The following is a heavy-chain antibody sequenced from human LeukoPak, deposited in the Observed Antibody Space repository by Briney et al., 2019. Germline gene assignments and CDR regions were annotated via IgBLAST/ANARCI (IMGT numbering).Heavy chain of an antibody. CDR1: GGTFSSYA. D-gene: IGHD2-15*01. V-gene: IGHV1-69*04. CDR3: ARDSRCGGGTCRWFDG. Sequence: SVNLRFTASGGTFSSYAIGWVRQAPGQGLEWMGRIIPILGIANYAQKFQGRVTITADKSTSTAYMELSSLRSEDTAVYYCARDSRCGGGTCRWFDGCGQAWLVTVSS. J-gene: IGHJ5*01. CDR2: IIPILGIA.